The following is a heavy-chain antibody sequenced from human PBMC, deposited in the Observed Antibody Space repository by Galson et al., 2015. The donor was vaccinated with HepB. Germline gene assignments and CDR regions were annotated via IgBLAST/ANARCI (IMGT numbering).Heavy chain of an antibody. Sequence: RQTPGKGLEWVSAISDSGGSTYYADSVKGRFTISRDNSKNTLYLQMNSLRADDTAVYYCANVYYYGSGSYLYYFDYWGQGTLVTVSS. J-gene: IGHJ4*02. CDR2: ISDSGGST. V-gene: IGHV3-23*01. CDR3: ANVYYYGSGSYLYYFDY. D-gene: IGHD3-10*01.